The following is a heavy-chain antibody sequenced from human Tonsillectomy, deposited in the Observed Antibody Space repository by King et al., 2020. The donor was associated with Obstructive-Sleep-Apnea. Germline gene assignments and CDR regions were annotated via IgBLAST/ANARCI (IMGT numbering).Heavy chain of an antibody. CDR2: ISYDGSTK. J-gene: IGHJ4*02. Sequence: VQLVESGGGVVQPGRSLRLSCAASGFTFSGYAMHWVRQAPGKGLEWVAFISYDGSTKNYTDSVKGRVTVSRDNSKNTLYLQMNSLRAEDTAVYTCARDLSGNYAPGDYWGQGTLVTVSS. V-gene: IGHV3-30-3*01. CDR1: GFTFSGYA. D-gene: IGHD1-26*01. CDR3: ARDLSGNYAPGDY.